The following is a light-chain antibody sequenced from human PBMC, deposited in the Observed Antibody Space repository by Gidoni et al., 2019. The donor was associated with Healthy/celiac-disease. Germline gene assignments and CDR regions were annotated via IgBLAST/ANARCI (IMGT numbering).Light chain of an antibody. CDR3: QQYDNLPLT. CDR1: QDISNY. Sequence: DIQMTQSPSSLSASVGDRVTITCQASQDISNYLNWYQQKPGKAPKLLIYDASNLETWVPSRFRGSGSGTDFTFTIISLQPEDIATYYCQQYDNLPLTFGGGTKVEIK. CDR2: DAS. J-gene: IGKJ4*01. V-gene: IGKV1-33*01.